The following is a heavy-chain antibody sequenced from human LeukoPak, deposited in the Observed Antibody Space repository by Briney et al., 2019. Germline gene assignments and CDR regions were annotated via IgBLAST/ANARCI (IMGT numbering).Heavy chain of an antibody. CDR2: IKRDGSEK. D-gene: IGHD5-18*01. CDR3: ARENTAVPGGDC. Sequence: GGSLRLSCAASGFTISPYWMSWVRQAPGKGLEWVANIKRDGSEKYYVDSVKGRFAISRDNAKNSVYLQMNGLRAEDTAVYYCARENTAVPGGDCWGQGTLVTVSS. CDR1: GFTISPYW. V-gene: IGHV3-7*01. J-gene: IGHJ4*02.